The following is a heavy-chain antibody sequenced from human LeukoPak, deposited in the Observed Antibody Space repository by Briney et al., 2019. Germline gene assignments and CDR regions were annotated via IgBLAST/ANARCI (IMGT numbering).Heavy chain of an antibody. D-gene: IGHD6-13*01. J-gene: IGHJ4*02. V-gene: IGHV3-21*01. Sequence: GGSLRLSCAASGFTFSSYSMNWVRQAPGKGLEWVSSISSSSSYIYYADSVKGRFTISRDNAKNPLYLQMNSLRAEDTAVYYCARDLQAKYSSSWSVFDYWGQGTLVTVSS. CDR2: ISSSSSYI. CDR3: ARDLQAKYSSSWSVFDY. CDR1: GFTFSSYS.